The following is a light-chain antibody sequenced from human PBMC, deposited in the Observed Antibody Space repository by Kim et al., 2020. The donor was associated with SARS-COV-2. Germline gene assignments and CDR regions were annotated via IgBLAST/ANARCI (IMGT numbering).Light chain of an antibody. J-gene: IGKJ1*01. CDR1: QSVSSSY. CDR3: QQYGSSWT. CDR2: GAS. V-gene: IGKV3-20*01. Sequence: PGERATLSCRASQSVSSSYLAWYQQKPGQAPRLLIYGASSRATGIPDRFSGSGSGTDFTLTISRLEPEDFAVYYCQQYGSSWTFGQGTKVDIK.